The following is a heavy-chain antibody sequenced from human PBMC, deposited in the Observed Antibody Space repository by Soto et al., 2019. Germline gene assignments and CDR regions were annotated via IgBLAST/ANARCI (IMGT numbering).Heavy chain of an antibody. J-gene: IGHJ5*02. CDR3: ARPKVAGMGWFDP. V-gene: IGHV3-21*01. CDR2: ISSSSSYI. D-gene: IGHD6-19*01. Sequence: EVQLVESGGGLVKPGGSLRLSCAASGFTFSSYSMNWVRQAPGKGLEWVSSISSSSSYIYYADSVKGRFTISRDNAKNSLYLQMNSLRAEDTAVYYCARPKVAGMGWFDPWGQGTLVTVSS. CDR1: GFTFSSYS.